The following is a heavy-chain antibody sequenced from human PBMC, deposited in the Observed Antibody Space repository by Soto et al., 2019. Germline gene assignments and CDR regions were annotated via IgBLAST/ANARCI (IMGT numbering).Heavy chain of an antibody. J-gene: IGHJ6*02. Sequence: ETLSLTCAVYGGSFSGYYWSWIRQPPGKGLEWIGEINHSGSTNYNPSLKSRVTISVDTSKNQFSLKLSSVTAADTAVYYCARGLYYYGMDVWGQGTTVTVSS. V-gene: IGHV4-34*01. CDR2: INHSGST. CDR3: ARGLYYYGMDV. CDR1: GGSFSGYY.